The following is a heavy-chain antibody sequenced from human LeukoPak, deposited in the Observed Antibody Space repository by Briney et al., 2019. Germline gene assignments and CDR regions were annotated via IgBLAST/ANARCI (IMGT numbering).Heavy chain of an antibody. V-gene: IGHV4-59*01. J-gene: IGHJ4*02. D-gene: IGHD6-19*01. Sequence: SETLSLTCTVSGGSISSYYWSWIRQPPGKGLEWIGYIYYSGSTNYNPSLKSRVTISIDTSKNLLSLNLTSLTAADTAVYYCASSSGWYEFRYFDNWGQGVLVTVSS. CDR3: ASSSGWYEFRYFDN. CDR1: GGSISSYY. CDR2: IYYSGST.